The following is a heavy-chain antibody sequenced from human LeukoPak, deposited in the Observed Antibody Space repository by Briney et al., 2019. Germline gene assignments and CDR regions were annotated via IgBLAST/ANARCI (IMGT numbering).Heavy chain of an antibody. V-gene: IGHV3-66*01. CDR2: IYSGGST. D-gene: IGHD5-18*01. CDR1: GFTFSSYD. CDR3: ARDPISLDTAMVSDY. Sequence: PGGSLRLSCAASGFTFSSYDMHWVRQAPGKGLEWVSVIYSGGSTYYADSVKGRFTISRDNSKNTLYLQMNSLRAEDTAVYYCARDPISLDTAMVSDYWGQGTLVTVSS. J-gene: IGHJ4*02.